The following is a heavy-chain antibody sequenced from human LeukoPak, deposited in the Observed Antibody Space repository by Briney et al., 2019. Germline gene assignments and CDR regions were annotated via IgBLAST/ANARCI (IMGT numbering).Heavy chain of an antibody. V-gene: IGHV1-2*02. CDR1: GYTFTGYY. CDR3: ARGWSGSYYSHYYYYMDV. J-gene: IGHJ6*03. Sequence: ASVKVSCKASGYTFTGYYMHWVRQAPGQGLEWMGWINPNSGGTNYTQKFQGRVTMNRDTSISTAYMELSRLRPDDTAVYYCARGWSGSYYSHYYYYMDVWGKGTTVTVSS. CDR2: INPNSGGT. D-gene: IGHD1-26*01.